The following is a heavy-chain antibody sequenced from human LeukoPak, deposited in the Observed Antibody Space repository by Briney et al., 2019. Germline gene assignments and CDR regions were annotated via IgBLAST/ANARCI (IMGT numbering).Heavy chain of an antibody. CDR3: ANQGLAVAGTSNYFDY. D-gene: IGHD6-19*01. Sequence: GGSLRLSCAASGFTFSSYAMSWVRQAPGKGLEWVSAISGSGGSTYYADSVKGRFTISRDNSKNTLYLQMNSLRAEDTAVYYCANQGLAVAGTSNYFDYWGQGTLVTVSS. J-gene: IGHJ4*02. CDR2: ISGSGGST. CDR1: GFTFSSYA. V-gene: IGHV3-23*01.